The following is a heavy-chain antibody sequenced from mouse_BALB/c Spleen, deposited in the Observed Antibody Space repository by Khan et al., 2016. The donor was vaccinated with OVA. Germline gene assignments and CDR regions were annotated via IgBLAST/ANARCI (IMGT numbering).Heavy chain of an antibody. CDR2: IWSDGRT. J-gene: IGHJ4*01. CDR1: GFSLTSYA. CDR3: ARHQFHLSMDS. Sequence: VELVESGPDLVAPSQSLSITCTVSGFSLTSYAIHWVRQPPGKGLEWLVVIWSDGRTTYNSALKSRLSISKDNSKSQVFLKIDSLQTDDTAMYYCARHQFHLSMDSWGQGTSVTVSS. V-gene: IGHV2-6-2*01.